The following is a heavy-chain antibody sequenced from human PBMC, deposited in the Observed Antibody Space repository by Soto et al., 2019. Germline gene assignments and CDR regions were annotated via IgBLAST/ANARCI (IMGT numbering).Heavy chain of an antibody. V-gene: IGHV3-30*18. J-gene: IGHJ4*02. CDR2: ISYNGNLE. CDR3: AKDHTLYNRGWFFDS. CDR1: GFAFSNYG. Sequence: QVQLVESGGGVVQPGRSLRLSCAASGFAFSNYGMQWVRQAPGKGLEWVAVISYNGNLEYYADSVKGRFTLSRDNSKNTVYLQMNSLRVEATALYYCAKDHTLYNRGWFFDSWGQGTLVTVSS. D-gene: IGHD6-19*01.